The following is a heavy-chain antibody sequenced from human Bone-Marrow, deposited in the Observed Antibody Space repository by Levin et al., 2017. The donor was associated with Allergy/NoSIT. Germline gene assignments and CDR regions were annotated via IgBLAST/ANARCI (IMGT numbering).Heavy chain of an antibody. Sequence: GASVKVSCKTSGNTFSIYAIHWVRQAPGQRLEWMGWINGGSGDTKYSQKFQGRVTFTRDTSASTAYMYLSGLTSEDTALYYCASGSSSTILSALAFDVWGQGTMVTVSS. CDR3: ASGSSSTILSALAFDV. CDR1: GNTFSIYA. J-gene: IGHJ3*01. CDR2: INGGSGDT. D-gene: IGHD2-15*01. V-gene: IGHV1-3*01.